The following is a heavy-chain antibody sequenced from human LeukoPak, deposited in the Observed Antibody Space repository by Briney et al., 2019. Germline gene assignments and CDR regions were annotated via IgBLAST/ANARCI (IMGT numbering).Heavy chain of an antibody. V-gene: IGHV3-23*01. CDR3: AKHYYDFWSGYYSYFDY. Sequence: PGRSLRLSCAASGFTFSSYAMNWVRQAPGKGLEWVSAISGSGGSTYYADSVKGRFTISRDNSKNTLYLQMNSLRAEDTAVYYCAKHYYDFWSGYYSYFDYWGQGTLVTASS. CDR2: ISGSGGST. J-gene: IGHJ4*02. CDR1: GFTFSSYA. D-gene: IGHD3-3*01.